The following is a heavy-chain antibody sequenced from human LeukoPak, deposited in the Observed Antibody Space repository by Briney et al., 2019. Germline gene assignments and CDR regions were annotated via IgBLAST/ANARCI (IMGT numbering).Heavy chain of an antibody. CDR3: ARDSGTTGEVKFDP. CDR1: GGSISSYY. J-gene: IGHJ5*02. CDR2: MYTSGST. D-gene: IGHD3-10*01. Sequence: SETLSLTCTVSGGSISSYYWSWIRQPAGKGLQWIGRMYTSGSTDYNPSLKSRVTMSIDTSKNQFSLNLISVTAADTAVYYCARDSGTTGEVKFDPWGQGTLVTVSS. V-gene: IGHV4-4*07.